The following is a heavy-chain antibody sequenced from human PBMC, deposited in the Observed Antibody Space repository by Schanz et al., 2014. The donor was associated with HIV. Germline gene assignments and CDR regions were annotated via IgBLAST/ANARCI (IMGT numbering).Heavy chain of an antibody. CDR1: SGSIRTYH. CDR2: VSGSGST. Sequence: QVLLQESGPRLMKPSETVSLTCTVSSGSIRTYHWHWIRQSAGKRLEWIGRVSGSGSTAHNPSLRSRVTMSVDTPNTLSSLKLKSVTAADTAVYYCAKSGQLVTKHYWFDSWGQGTLVIVSS. CDR3: AKSGQLVTKHYWFDS. D-gene: IGHD6-6*01. V-gene: IGHV4-4*07. J-gene: IGHJ5*01.